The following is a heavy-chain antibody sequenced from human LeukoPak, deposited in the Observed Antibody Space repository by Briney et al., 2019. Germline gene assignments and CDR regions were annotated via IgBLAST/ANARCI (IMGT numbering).Heavy chain of an antibody. CDR2: ISGSGGST. Sequence: GGSLRLSCAASGFTFSSYAMSWVRQAPGKGLEWVSAISGSGGSTCCADSVQGRFTISRDNSKSTLCLQMNSLRAEDTAVYYCAKQLGYCSDGSCYFPYWGQGTLVTVSS. J-gene: IGHJ4*02. CDR3: AKQLGYCSDGSCYFPY. CDR1: GFTFSSYA. D-gene: IGHD2-15*01. V-gene: IGHV3-23*01.